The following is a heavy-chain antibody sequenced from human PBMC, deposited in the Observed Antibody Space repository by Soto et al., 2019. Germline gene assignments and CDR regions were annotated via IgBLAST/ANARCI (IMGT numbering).Heavy chain of an antibody. V-gene: IGHV1-3*01. CDR3: ASEMEPTYRMDV. Sequence: ASVKDSCEASGYTFTSYAMHWVRQAPGQRLEWMGWINAGNGNTKYSQKFQGRVTITRDTSASKAYMELSSLRSEDTAVYYCASEMEPTYRMDVWGQGNTVTLSS. J-gene: IGHJ6*02. D-gene: IGHD1-1*01. CDR1: GYTFTSYA. CDR2: INAGNGNT.